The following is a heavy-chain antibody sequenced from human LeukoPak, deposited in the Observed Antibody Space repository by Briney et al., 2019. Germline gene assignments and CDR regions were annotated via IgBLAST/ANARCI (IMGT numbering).Heavy chain of an antibody. J-gene: IGHJ4*02. Sequence: SETLSLTCTVSGGSISSSSYYWGWIRQPPGKGLEWIGSIYYSGSTYYNPSLKSRVTISVDTSKNQFSLKLSSVTAADTAVYYCARDVSCGGDCYSAELDYWGQGTLVTVSS. CDR1: GGSISSSSYY. CDR2: IYYSGST. D-gene: IGHD2-21*02. CDR3: ARDVSCGGDCYSAELDY. V-gene: IGHV4-39*07.